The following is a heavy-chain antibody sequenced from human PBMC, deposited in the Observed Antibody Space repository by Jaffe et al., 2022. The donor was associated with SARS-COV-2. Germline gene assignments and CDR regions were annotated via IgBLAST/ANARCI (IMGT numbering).Heavy chain of an antibody. V-gene: IGHV5-51*01. D-gene: IGHD3-3*01. J-gene: IGHJ5*02. Sequence: EVQLVQSGGEIKESGESLRISCKASGYDFTTSWIGWVRQRPGKGLEWMGIIHPANSDTAYSPSFEGRVIIKVDKSLDTVFLQWSSLQASDTAMYYCARRPNYYTFWNGYYQDNWFDPWGQGTLVTVSP. CDR1: GYDFTTSW. CDR3: ARRPNYYTFWNGYYQDNWFDP. CDR2: IHPANSDT.